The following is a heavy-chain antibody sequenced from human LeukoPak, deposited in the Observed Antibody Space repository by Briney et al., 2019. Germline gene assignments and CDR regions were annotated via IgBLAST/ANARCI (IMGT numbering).Heavy chain of an antibody. J-gene: IGHJ6*02. Sequence: ASVKVSCKASGYTFTSYGISWVRQAPGQGLEWMGWISAYNGNTNYAQKLQGRVTMTTDTSTSTAYMELRSLRSDDTAVYYCARGPRDTLYYYYYYGMDVWGQGTTVTVPS. CDR3: ARGPRDTLYYYYYYGMDV. CDR1: GYTFTSYG. V-gene: IGHV1-18*01. CDR2: ISAYNGNT.